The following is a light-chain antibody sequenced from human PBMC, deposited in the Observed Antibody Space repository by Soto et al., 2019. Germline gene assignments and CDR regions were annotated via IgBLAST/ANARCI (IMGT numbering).Light chain of an antibody. V-gene: IGLV2-23*01. CDR1: SSDVGSYNL. CDR3: CSYAGSNTYVV. Sequence: QSALTQPASVSGSPGQPITISCTGTSSDVGSYNLVSWYQQHPGKAPKLMIYEGSKRPSGVSNRFSGSKSGSTASLTISGLQAEDEADYYCCSYAGSNTYVVFGGGTKLTVL. J-gene: IGLJ2*01. CDR2: EGS.